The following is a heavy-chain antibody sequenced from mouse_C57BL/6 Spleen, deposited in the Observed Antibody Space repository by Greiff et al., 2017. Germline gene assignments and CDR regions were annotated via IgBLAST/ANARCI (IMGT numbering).Heavy chain of an antibody. CDR1: GFTFSRYA. D-gene: IGHD4-1*01. Sequence: EVKLVESGGGLVKPGGSLKLSCAASGFTFSRYAMSWVRQTPEKRLEWVATISDGGSYTYYPDNVKGRFTISRDNAKNNLYLQMSHLKSEDTAMYYCARDGELGYYFDYWGQGTTLTVSS. V-gene: IGHV5-4*01. J-gene: IGHJ2*01. CDR2: ISDGGSYT. CDR3: ARDGELGYYFDY.